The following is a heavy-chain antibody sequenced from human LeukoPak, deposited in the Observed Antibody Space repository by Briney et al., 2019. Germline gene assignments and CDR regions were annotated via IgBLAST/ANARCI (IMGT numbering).Heavy chain of an antibody. CDR3: ARDARYSYGYFAVINNWFDP. J-gene: IGHJ5*02. CDR2: ISSSGSTI. Sequence: GGSLRLSCAASGFTFSDYYMSWIRQAPGKGLEWVSYISSSGSTIYYADSVKGRFTISRDNAKNSLYLQMNSLRAEDTAVYYCARDARYSYGYFAVINNWFDPWGQGTLVTVSS. CDR1: GFTFSDYY. V-gene: IGHV3-11*01. D-gene: IGHD5-18*01.